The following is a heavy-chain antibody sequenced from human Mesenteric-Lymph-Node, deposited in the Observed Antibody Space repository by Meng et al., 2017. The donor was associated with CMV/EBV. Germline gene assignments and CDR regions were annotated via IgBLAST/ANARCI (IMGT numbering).Heavy chain of an antibody. J-gene: IGHJ4*02. CDR1: GFSLSTSGVG. D-gene: IGHD6-13*01. CDR2: ISWDDDK. CDR3: AHSSGIAAAGPFYFDY. Sequence: QITLKESGPTLVKPTQTLTLTCTFSGFSLSTSGVGVDWIRQPPGKALEWLALISWDDDKRYSPSLKSRLTITKDTSKHQVVLTMTTMDPVDTATYYCAHSSGIAAAGPFYFDYWGQGTLVTVSS. V-gene: IGHV2-5*02.